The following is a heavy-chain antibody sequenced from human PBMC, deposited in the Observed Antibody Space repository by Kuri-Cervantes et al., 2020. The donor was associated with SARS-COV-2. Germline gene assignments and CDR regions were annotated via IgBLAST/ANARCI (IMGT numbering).Heavy chain of an antibody. Sequence: GGSLRLSCAASGFTFSSYAMHWVRQAPGKGLEWVAVISYDGSNKYYADSVKGRFTISRDNSKNTLYLQMNSLRAEDTAVYYCARGGWGYSSSTSCYSWFDPWGQGTLVTVSS. CDR3: ARGGWGYSSSTSCYSWFDP. J-gene: IGHJ5*02. V-gene: IGHV3-30-3*01. D-gene: IGHD2-2*02. CDR1: GFTFSSYA. CDR2: ISYDGSNK.